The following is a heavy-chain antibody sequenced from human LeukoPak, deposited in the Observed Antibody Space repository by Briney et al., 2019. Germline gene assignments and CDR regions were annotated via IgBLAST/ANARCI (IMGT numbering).Heavy chain of an antibody. Sequence: GGSLRLSCTASGFTFSYYDMNWVRQAPGKGLEWISYLSHTSGSEYFADSVRGRFTVSRDNAQNSFYLQMDSLRAEDTAVYYCARVRKPLTNWDDAFDIWGQGTMVTVSS. D-gene: IGHD7-27*01. V-gene: IGHV3-48*01. J-gene: IGHJ3*02. CDR1: GFTFSYYD. CDR2: LSHTSGSE. CDR3: ARVRKPLTNWDDAFDI.